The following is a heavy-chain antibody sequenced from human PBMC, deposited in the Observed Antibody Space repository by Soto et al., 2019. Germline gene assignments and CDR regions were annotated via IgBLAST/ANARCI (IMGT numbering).Heavy chain of an antibody. D-gene: IGHD2-15*01. CDR3: ARGLDVGYCSGGSCYPYFDY. CDR2: INHSGST. CDR1: GGSFSGYY. V-gene: IGHV4-34*01. Sequence: SETLSLTCAVYGGSFSGYYWSWIRQPPGKGLEWIGEINHSGSTNYNPSLKSRVTISVDTSKNQFSLKLSSVTAADTAVYYCARGLDVGYCSGGSCYPYFDYWGQGTLVTVSS. J-gene: IGHJ4*02.